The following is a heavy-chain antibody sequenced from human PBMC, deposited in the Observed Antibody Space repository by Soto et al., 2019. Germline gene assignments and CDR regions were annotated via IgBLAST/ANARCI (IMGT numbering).Heavy chain of an antibody. CDR3: ARGRYYGSGSYYNDDYYYGMDV. J-gene: IGHJ6*02. V-gene: IGHV3-33*01. CDR1: GFTFSSYG. D-gene: IGHD3-10*01. CDR2: IWYDGSNK. Sequence: GGPLRLSCAASGFTFSSYGMHWVRQAPGKGLEWVAVIWYDGSNKYYADSMKGRFTISRDNSKNTLYLQMNSLRAEDTAVYYCARGRYYGSGSYYNDDYYYGMDVWGQGTTVTVSS.